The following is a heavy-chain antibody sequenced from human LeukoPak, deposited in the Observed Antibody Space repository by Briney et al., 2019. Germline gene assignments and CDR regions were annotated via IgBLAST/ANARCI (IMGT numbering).Heavy chain of an antibody. CDR3: ARARGYSYGRGSDY. J-gene: IGHJ4*02. D-gene: IGHD5-18*01. V-gene: IGHV1-2*02. CDR1: GYTFTGYY. CDR2: INPNSGGT. Sequence: ASVKVSCKASGYTFTGYYMHWVRQAPGQGLEWMGWINPNSGGTNYAQKFQGRVTMTRDTSISTAYMKLSRLRSDDTAVYYCARARGYSYGRGSDYWGQGTLVTVSS.